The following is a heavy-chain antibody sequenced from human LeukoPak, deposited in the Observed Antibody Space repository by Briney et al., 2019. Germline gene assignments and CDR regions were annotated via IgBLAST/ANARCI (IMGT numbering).Heavy chain of an antibody. J-gene: IGHJ4*02. Sequence: GESLKISCKGSGHSFTNYWIGWVRQMPGKGLEWMGIIYLGDSDTRYSPSFQGQVTISADKSISTAYLQWSSLKASDTAMYYCARQSVDGRYTFDYWGQGTLVTVSS. CDR1: GHSFTNYW. CDR3: ARQSVDGRYTFDY. CDR2: IYLGDSDT. V-gene: IGHV5-51*01. D-gene: IGHD3-16*02.